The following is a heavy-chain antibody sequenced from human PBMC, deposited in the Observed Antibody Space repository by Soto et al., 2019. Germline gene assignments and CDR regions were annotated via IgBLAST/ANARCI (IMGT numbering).Heavy chain of an antibody. Sequence: SETLSLTCSVSGYSIRSSKWWSWVRQSPGRGLEWIGDIYHSGATNYNPSLKSRLTMSVDKSKNEFSMKLVSVTAADTAVYYCARLIVVVVAATRVDYYYGMDVWGQGTTVTVSS. CDR2: IYHSGAT. J-gene: IGHJ6*02. V-gene: IGHV4-4*02. CDR1: GYSIRSSKW. CDR3: ARLIVVVVAATRVDYYYGMDV. D-gene: IGHD2-15*01.